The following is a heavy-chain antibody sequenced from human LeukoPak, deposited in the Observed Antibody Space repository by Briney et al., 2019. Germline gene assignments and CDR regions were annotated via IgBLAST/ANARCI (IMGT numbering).Heavy chain of an antibody. V-gene: IGHV3-23*01. J-gene: IGHJ4*02. D-gene: IGHD2-2*01. Sequence: GGSPRLSCAASGFTFSTYAMSWVRQAPGKGLEWVSAISGSGDGGSGGNTYYADSVKGRFTISRDNSKNTLYLQMNSLRAEDTAVYYCALTGWAVVVPAAMDFDYWGQGTLVTVSS. CDR1: GFTFSTYA. CDR2: ISGSGDGGSGGNT. CDR3: ALTGWAVVVPAAMDFDY.